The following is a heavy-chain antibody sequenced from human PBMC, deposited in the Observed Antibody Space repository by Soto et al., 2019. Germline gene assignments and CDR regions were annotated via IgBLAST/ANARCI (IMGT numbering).Heavy chain of an antibody. J-gene: IGHJ4*02. CDR3: AKEYCSGGSCYLLSVDY. Sequence: QVQLVESGGGVVQPGRSLRLSCAASGFTFSSYGMHWVRQAPGKGLEWVAVISYDGSNKYYADSVKGRFTISRDNSKNTLYLQMNSLRDEDTAVYYCAKEYCSGGSCYLLSVDYWGQGTLVTVSS. CDR1: GFTFSSYG. V-gene: IGHV3-30*18. CDR2: ISYDGSNK. D-gene: IGHD2-15*01.